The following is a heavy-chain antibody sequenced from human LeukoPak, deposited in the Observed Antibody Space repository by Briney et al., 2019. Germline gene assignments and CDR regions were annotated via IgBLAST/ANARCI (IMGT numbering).Heavy chain of an antibody. D-gene: IGHD3-16*02. CDR1: GGSISSGGYS. Sequence: SETLSLTCTVSGGSISSGGYSWSWIRQHPGKGLEWIGYIYYSGSTYYNPSLKSRVTISVDPTKNQFSPKLSSVTAADTAVYYCARAQDYVWGSYRYDYWGQGTLVTVSS. J-gene: IGHJ4*02. V-gene: IGHV4-31*03. CDR3: ARAQDYVWGSYRYDY. CDR2: IYYSGST.